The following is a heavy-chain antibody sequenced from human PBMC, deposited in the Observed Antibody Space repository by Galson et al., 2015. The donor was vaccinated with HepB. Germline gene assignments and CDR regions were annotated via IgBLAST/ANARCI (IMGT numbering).Heavy chain of an antibody. V-gene: IGHV1-18*01. Sequence: SVKVSCKASGYTFTSYGISWVRQAPGQGLEWMGWISAYNGNTNYAQKLQGRVTMTTDTSTSTAYTELRSLRSDDTAVYYCARRSSVTRWFDPWGQGTLVTVSS. CDR2: ISAYNGNT. D-gene: IGHD4-17*01. CDR3: ARRSSVTRWFDP. CDR1: GYTFTSYG. J-gene: IGHJ5*02.